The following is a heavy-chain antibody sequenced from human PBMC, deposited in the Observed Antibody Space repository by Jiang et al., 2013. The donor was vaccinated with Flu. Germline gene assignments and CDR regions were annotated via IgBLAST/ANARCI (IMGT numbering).Heavy chain of an antibody. CDR3: ARFSSSIADYYFDY. J-gene: IGHJ4*02. D-gene: IGHD6-13*01. Sequence: GPGLVKPSETLSLTCTVSGASVNSASYHWSWIRQPPGKGLEWIGYIYYSGSTNYKPSLKSRVTILLDTSKNQFSLKLTSVTAADTAVYYCARFSSSIADYYFDYWGQGTLVTVSS. V-gene: IGHV4-61*01. CDR1: GASVNSASYH. CDR2: IYYSGST.